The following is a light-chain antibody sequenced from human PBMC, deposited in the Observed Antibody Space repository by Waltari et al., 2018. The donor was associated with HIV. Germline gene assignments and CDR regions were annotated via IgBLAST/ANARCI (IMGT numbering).Light chain of an antibody. CDR2: AVN. J-gene: IGLJ6*01. Sequence: QSALTQPPSASGSLGQSVTISCTGTSSDVGGYEYVSWYHQHPDKAPKLIIYAVNKRPSGVPGRFAGSKSDNTAALTVAGLQDDDEAHYYCASYGDTNRVLFGGGTRVTVL. CDR3: ASYGDTNRVL. CDR1: SSDVGGYEY. V-gene: IGLV2-8*01.